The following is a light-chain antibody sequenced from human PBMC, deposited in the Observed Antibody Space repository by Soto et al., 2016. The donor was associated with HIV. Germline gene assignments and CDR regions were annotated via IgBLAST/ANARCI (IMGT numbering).Light chain of an antibody. CDR2: DGR. J-gene: IGLJ3*02. Sequence: SYELTQPPSVSVAPGQTAKITCGGSNIGSESVNWYQQKPGQAPVLVVYDGRDRPSGIPERLSGYNSGNTATLTISRVEAWDEADYYCQVWDSSSDRWVFGGGTKLTVL. V-gene: IGLV3-21*02. CDR1: NIGSES. CDR3: QVWDSSSDRWV.